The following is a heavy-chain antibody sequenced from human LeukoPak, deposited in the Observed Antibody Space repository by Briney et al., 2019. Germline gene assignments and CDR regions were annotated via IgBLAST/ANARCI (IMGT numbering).Heavy chain of an antibody. D-gene: IGHD3-16*01. V-gene: IGHV3-23*01. J-gene: IGHJ4*02. CDR3: AKEQYDYVWGSTFYYFDY. CDR1: GFTFSSYA. CDR2: ISGSGGST. Sequence: GGSLRLSCAASGFTFSSYAMSWVRQAPGKGLEWVSAISGSGGSTYYADSVKGLFTISRDNSKNTLYLQMNSLRAEDTAVYYCAKEQYDYVWGSTFYYFDYWGQGTLVTVSS.